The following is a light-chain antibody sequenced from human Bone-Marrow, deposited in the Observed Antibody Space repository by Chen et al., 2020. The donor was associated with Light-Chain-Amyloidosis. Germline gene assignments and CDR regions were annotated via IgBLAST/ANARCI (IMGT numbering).Light chain of an antibody. CDR3: SSYTITNTLV. CDR2: EVT. V-gene: IGLV2-14*01. J-gene: IGLJ1*01. CDR1: SSDVGCANH. Sequence: QSALPQPASVSGSPGQSLTLSCPGTSSDVGCANHVSWYQQHPDKAPKLMIYEVTNRPSWVPDRFSGSKSDNTASLTISGLQTEDEADYFCSSYTITNTLVFGSGTRVTVL.